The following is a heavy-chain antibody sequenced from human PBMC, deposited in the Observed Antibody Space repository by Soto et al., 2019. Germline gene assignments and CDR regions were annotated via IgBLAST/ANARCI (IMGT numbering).Heavy chain of an antibody. CDR1: GVSISSGGYY. D-gene: IGHD3-16*01. CDR3: AREMTSQYDYVWD. CDR2: IYYSGST. J-gene: IGHJ4*02. Sequence: QVQLQESGPGLVKPSQTLSLTCTVSGVSISSGGYYWSWIRQHPGKGLEWIGYIYYSGSTYYNPSLKSRVTISVDTSKNQFSLKLSSVTAADTAVYYCAREMTSQYDYVWDWGQGTLVTVSS. V-gene: IGHV4-31*03.